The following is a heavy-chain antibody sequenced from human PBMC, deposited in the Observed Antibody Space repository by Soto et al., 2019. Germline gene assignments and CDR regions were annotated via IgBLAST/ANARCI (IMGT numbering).Heavy chain of an antibody. Sequence: GGSLRLSCAASGFTVSSNYMSWVRQAPGKGLEWVSVIYSGGSTYYTDSVKGRFTISRDNSKNTLYLQMNSLRVEDTAVYYCATMVRGDRADYWGQGTLVTVSS. CDR2: IYSGGST. CDR3: ATMVRGDRADY. V-gene: IGHV3-66*01. CDR1: GFTVSSNY. D-gene: IGHD3-10*01. J-gene: IGHJ4*02.